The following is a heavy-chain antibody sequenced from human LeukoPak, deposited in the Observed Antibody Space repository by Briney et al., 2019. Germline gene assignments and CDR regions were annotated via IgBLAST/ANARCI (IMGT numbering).Heavy chain of an antibody. Sequence: SVKVSCKAYGGTLSSYEISWVRQAPGQGLEWMGGIIPIFGTANYAPKFQGRVTITADESTSTAYMEMSSLRSEDTAVYYCARDHGFYTSGRDYWGQGTLVIVSS. CDR3: ARDHGFYTSGRDY. V-gene: IGHV1-69*13. CDR1: GGTLSSYE. CDR2: IIPIFGTA. J-gene: IGHJ4*02. D-gene: IGHD3-10*01.